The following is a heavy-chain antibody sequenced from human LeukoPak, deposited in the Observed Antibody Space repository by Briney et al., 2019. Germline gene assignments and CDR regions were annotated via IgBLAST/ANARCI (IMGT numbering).Heavy chain of an antibody. CDR2: IYDSGST. CDR1: GGSIRSSYYY. Sequence: PSETLCLTCTVSGGSIRSSYYYWGWIRQPPGKGLEWIGSIYDSGSTYYNPSLKSRVTISVDTSKNHFSLKMSSVTAADTAVYYCARSSGTGTFSYWGQGTLVTVSS. CDR3: ARSSGTGTFSY. J-gene: IGHJ4*02. D-gene: IGHD6-25*01. V-gene: IGHV4-39*02.